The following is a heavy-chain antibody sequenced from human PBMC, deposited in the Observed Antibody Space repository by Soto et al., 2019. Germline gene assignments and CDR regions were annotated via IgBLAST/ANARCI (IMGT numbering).Heavy chain of an antibody. CDR1: GGSVNGYY. V-gene: IGHV4-34*02. D-gene: IGHD3-3*01. CDR3: ATRITVFGLLIPPFDP. CDR2: INHTGGT. Sequence: QVHLQQWGAGLLKPSETLSLTCAVYGGSVNGYYWNWIRQPPGKGLEWIGEINHTGGTHSNPSLKSRVTMSVDTSKSQFSLRLSSVTAADTAIYYCATRITVFGLLIPPFDPWGQGTQVTVSS. J-gene: IGHJ5*02.